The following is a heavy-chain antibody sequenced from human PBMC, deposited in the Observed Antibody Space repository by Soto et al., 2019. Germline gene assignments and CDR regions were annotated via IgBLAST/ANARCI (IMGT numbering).Heavy chain of an antibody. V-gene: IGHV3-48*02. D-gene: IGHD3-16*02. J-gene: IGHJ6*02. CDR2: ISSSSSTI. CDR3: AREIMITFGGVIAPAYGMDV. CDR1: GFTFSSYS. Sequence: GGSLRLSCAASGFTFSSYSMNWVRRAPGKGLEWVSYISSSSSTIYYADSVKGRFTISRDNAKNSLYLQMNSLRDEDTAVYYCAREIMITFGGVIAPAYGMDVWGQGTTVTVSS.